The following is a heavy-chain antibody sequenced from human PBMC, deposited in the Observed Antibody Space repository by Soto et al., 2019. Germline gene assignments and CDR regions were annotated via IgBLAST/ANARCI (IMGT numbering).Heavy chain of an antibody. V-gene: IGHV1-3*01. D-gene: IGHD5-12*01. J-gene: IGHJ4*02. CDR3: ARPSGYDRWGYFDY. CDR1: GYTFTSYS. CDR2: INAGNGNT. Sequence: GASVKVSCKASGYTFTSYSMHWVRPAPGQRLEWMGWINAGNGNTKYSQKFQGRVTITRDTSASTAYMELSSLRSEDTAVYYCARPSGYDRWGYFDYWGQGTLVTVSS.